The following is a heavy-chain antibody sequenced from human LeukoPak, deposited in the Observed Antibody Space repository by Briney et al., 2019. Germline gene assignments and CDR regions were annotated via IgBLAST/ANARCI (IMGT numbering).Heavy chain of an antibody. J-gene: IGHJ4*02. Sequence: GASVKVSCKASGYTFISYDINWVRQAPGQGLEWMGWMNPNSGITGYAQKFQGRVSMTRNTSISTAYMELSSLKSEGTAVYYCARGLYYYDSNGRTPYDYWGQGTLVTVSS. CDR1: GYTFISYD. V-gene: IGHV1-8*01. CDR3: ARGLYYYDSNGRTPYDY. D-gene: IGHD3-22*01. CDR2: MNPNSGIT.